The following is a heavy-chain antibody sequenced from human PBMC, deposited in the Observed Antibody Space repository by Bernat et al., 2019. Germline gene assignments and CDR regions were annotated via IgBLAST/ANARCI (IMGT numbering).Heavy chain of an antibody. CDR2: VSYDGRNK. Sequence: VQLVESGGGVVQPGRSLRLSCVASGFTFSDYSLHWVRQAPGKGLEWGAVVSYDGRNKYYADSVQAQFISARDDSGNRLYLQMGSLKSEDTAEYNGVRDGSALYYYHGMDVWGRGTTVTVSS. J-gene: IGHJ6*02. V-gene: IGHV3-30*04. CDR1: GFTFSDYS. CDR3: VRDGSALYYYHGMDV. D-gene: IGHD6-25*01.